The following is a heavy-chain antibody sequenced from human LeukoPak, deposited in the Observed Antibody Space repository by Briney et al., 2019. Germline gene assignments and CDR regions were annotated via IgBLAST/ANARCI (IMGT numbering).Heavy chain of an antibody. J-gene: IGHJ2*01. Sequence: ASVKVSCKASGYTFTSYYMHWVRQAPGQGLEWMGIINPSGGSTSYAQKFQGRVTMTRDMSTSTVYMELSSLRSEDTAVYYCARDDGGDCSSTSCYVFGLWGRGALVTVSS. CDR2: INPSGGST. CDR3: ARDDGGDCSSTSCYVFGL. CDR1: GYTFTSYY. D-gene: IGHD2-2*01. V-gene: IGHV1-46*01.